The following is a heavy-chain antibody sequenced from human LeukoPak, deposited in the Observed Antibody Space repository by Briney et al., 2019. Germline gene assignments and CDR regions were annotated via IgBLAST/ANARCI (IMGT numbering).Heavy chain of an antibody. V-gene: IGHV3-9*01. D-gene: IGHD6-6*01. J-gene: IGHJ4*02. CDR2: ISWNSGSI. CDR1: GFTFDDYA. Sequence: QSGGSLRLSCAASGFTFDDYAMHWVRQAPGKGLEWVSGISWNSGSIGYADSVKGRFTISRDNAKNSLYLQMNSLRAEDTAVYYCARGGDSSSCNDYWGQGTLVTVSS. CDR3: ARGGDSSSCNDY.